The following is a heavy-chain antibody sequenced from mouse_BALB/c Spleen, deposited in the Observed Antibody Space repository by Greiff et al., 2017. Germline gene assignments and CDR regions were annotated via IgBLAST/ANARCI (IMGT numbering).Heavy chain of an antibody. Sequence: VQLQQSGAELVKPGASVKLSCTASGFNIKDTYMHWVKQRPEQGLEWIGRIDPANGNTKYDPKFQGKATITADTSSNTAYLQLSSLTSEDTAVYYCAETYYRPYFDYWGQGTTLTVSS. V-gene: IGHV14-3*02. CDR2: IDPANGNT. CDR3: AETYYRPYFDY. CDR1: GFNIKDTY. J-gene: IGHJ2*01. D-gene: IGHD2-14*01.